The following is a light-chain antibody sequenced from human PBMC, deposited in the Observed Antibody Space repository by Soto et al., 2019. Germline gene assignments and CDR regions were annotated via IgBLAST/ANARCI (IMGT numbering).Light chain of an antibody. CDR1: SSNIGSNY. V-gene: IGLV1-47*01. Sequence: QSVLTQPPSASGTPGQRVTISCSGSSSNIGSNYVYWYQHLPGTAPKLLIYMNNQRPSGVPDRFSGSKSGTSASLAISGLRSEDEADYYCAAWDDSLTAWVFGGGTKLTVL. J-gene: IGLJ3*02. CDR3: AAWDDSLTAWV. CDR2: MNN.